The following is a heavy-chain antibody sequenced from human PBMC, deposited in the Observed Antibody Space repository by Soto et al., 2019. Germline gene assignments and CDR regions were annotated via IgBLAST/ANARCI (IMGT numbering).Heavy chain of an antibody. D-gene: IGHD3-10*01. CDR2: ISGSGGST. Sequence: GGSLRLSCAASGFTFSSYAMSWVRQAPGKGLEWVSAISGSGGSTYYADSVKGRFTISRDNSKNTLYLQMNSLRAEDTAVYYCAKDLITMVRGVISYYYYMDVWGKGTTVTVSS. CDR1: GFTFSSYA. CDR3: AKDLITMVRGVISYYYYMDV. J-gene: IGHJ6*03. V-gene: IGHV3-23*01.